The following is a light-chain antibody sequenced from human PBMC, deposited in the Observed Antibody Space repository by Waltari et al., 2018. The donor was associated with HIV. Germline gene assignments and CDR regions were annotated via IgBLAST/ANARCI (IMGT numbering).Light chain of an antibody. V-gene: IGKV3-11*01. CDR1: QSVNSY. CDR2: VAS. J-gene: IGKJ5*01. CDR3: QQRSTSIT. Sequence: EIVLTQSPATLSLSPGERATLSCRASQSVNSYLAWYQQKPGQAPRLLIYVASNRASGIPARFSGSGSGTDFTLTISSLEPEDFAVYYCQQRSTSITFGQGTRLDIK.